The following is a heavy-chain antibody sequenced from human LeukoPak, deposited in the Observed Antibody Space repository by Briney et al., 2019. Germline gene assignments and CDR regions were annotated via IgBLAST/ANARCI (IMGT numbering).Heavy chain of an antibody. J-gene: IGHJ4*02. D-gene: IGHD1-1*01. Sequence: PGGSLRLSCAASGFTFDDYAMHWVRQAPGKGLEWVSAISGSGGSTYYADSVKGRFTISRDNSKNTLYLQMNSLRAEDTAVYYCAKPGTTGTTLPFDYWGQGTLVTVSS. CDR3: AKPGTTGTTLPFDY. V-gene: IGHV3-23*01. CDR2: ISGSGGST. CDR1: GFTFDDYA.